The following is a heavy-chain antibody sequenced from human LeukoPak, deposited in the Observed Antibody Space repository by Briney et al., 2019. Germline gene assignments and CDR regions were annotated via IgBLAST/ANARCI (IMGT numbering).Heavy chain of an antibody. CDR3: AALVWFGELNWFDP. CDR2: FDPEDGET. D-gene: IGHD3-10*01. CDR1: GSTLTELS. V-gene: IGHV1-24*01. Sequence: ASVKVSCKVSGSTLTELSMHWVRQAPGKGLEWMGGFDPEDGETIYAQKFQGRVTMTEDTSTDTAYMELSSLRSEDTAVYYCAALVWFGELNWFDPWGQGTLVTVSS. J-gene: IGHJ5*02.